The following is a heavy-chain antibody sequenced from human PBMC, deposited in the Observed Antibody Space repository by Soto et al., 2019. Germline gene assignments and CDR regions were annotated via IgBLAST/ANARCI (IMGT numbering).Heavy chain of an antibody. CDR2: IKQDGSEK. Sequence: GGSLRLSCAASGFTFSSFWMNWVRQAPGKGLEWVANIKQDGSEKHYVDSVTGRFTIPRDNAKNSLYLQMNSLRAEDTAVYYCASSTSSFDYWGQGTLVTVSS. J-gene: IGHJ4*02. V-gene: IGHV3-7*01. CDR1: GFTFSSFW. CDR3: ASSTSSFDY. D-gene: IGHD6-6*01.